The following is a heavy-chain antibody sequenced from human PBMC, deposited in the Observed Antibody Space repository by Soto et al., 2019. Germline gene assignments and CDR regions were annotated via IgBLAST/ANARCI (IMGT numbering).Heavy chain of an antibody. CDR1: SDSIAGENW. CDR2: IFHTGGT. CDR3: ARVFSSGSGWMYYFDF. J-gene: IGHJ4*02. Sequence: QVQLQESGPGLVKPSETLSLTCTVSSDSIAGENWWSWVRQPPGMGLEWIGEIFHTGGTNYNPSLKGRATMEVDKSKNQFSLKLISATAADTAVYYCARVFSSGSGWMYYFDFWGQGTLVSVSS. V-gene: IGHV4-4*02. D-gene: IGHD6-25*01.